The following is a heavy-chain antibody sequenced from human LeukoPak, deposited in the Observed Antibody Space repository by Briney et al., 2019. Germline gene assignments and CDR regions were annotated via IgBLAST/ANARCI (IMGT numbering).Heavy chain of an antibody. CDR2: ISSSGSTI. CDR3: ARDSTTMVRGVIYYYYYMDV. CDR1: GFTFSSYE. V-gene: IGHV3-48*03. J-gene: IGHJ6*03. D-gene: IGHD3-10*01. Sequence: PGGSLRLSCAASGFTFSSYEMNWVRQAPGKGLEWVSYISSSGSTIYYADSVKGRFTISRDNAKNSLYLQMNSLRAEDTAVYYCARDSTTMVRGVIYYYYYMDVWGKGTTVTISS.